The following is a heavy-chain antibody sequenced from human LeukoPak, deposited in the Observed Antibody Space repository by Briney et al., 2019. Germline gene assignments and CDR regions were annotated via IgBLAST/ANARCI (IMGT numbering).Heavy chain of an antibody. Sequence: PSETLSLTCTVSGGSISSYYWSWIRQPPGEGLEWIGHIYYSGSTNYNPSLKSRVTISVDTSKNQFSLKLTSVTAADTAVYYCARINSGSYYAYYYYYMDVWGKGTTVTVSS. CDR2: IYYSGST. CDR1: GGSISSYY. CDR3: ARINSGSYYAYYYYYMDV. J-gene: IGHJ6*03. V-gene: IGHV4-59*01. D-gene: IGHD1-26*01.